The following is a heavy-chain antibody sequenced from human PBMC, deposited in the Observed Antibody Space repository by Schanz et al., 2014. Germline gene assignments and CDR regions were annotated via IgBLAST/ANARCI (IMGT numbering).Heavy chain of an antibody. J-gene: IGHJ5*02. CDR3: AREPLSGYNWFDP. CDR2: IYTSGST. D-gene: IGHD6-25*01. CDR1: GGSISSGTYY. Sequence: QVQLQESGPGLVKPSQTLSLTCIVSGGSISSGTYYWSWLRQPAGKGLEWIGRIYTSGSTNYNPSRKSQVTISLDTSNNQFSLKLSSVTAADTAVYYCAREPLSGYNWFDPWGQGTLVTVSS. V-gene: IGHV4-61*02.